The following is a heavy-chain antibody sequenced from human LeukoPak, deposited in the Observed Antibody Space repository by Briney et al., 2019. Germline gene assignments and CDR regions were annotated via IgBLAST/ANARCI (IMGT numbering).Heavy chain of an antibody. J-gene: IGHJ4*02. Sequence: GGSLRLSCAASGFTFSSYAMHWVRQAPGKGLEWVAVISYDGSNKYYADSVKGRFTISRDNAKNSLYLQMNSLRAEDTAVYYCARDRYSGSYPLDSWGQGTLVTVSS. V-gene: IGHV3-30*04. D-gene: IGHD1-26*01. CDR1: GFTFSSYA. CDR3: ARDRYSGSYPLDS. CDR2: ISYDGSNK.